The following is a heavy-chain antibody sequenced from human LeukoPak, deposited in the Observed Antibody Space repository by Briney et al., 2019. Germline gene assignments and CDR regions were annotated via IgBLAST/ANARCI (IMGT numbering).Heavy chain of an antibody. D-gene: IGHD6-13*01. CDR1: GYNFTTYW. V-gene: IGHV5-51*01. J-gene: IGHJ4*02. Sequence: GESLQISCTGSGYNFTTYWIGWVRQMPGKGLEWMGITSPADSDTRYSPSFQGQVTMSADRSVTAAYLQWSSLQASDTAIYYCARRSPFGSNWYFDYWGQGTLVTVSS. CDR2: TSPADSDT. CDR3: ARRSPFGSNWYFDY.